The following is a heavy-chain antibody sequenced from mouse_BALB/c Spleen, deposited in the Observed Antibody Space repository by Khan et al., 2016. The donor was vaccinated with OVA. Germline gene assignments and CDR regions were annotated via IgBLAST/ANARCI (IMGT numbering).Heavy chain of an antibody. CDR2: IWGDGST. Sequence: QVQLKESGPGLVAPSQSLSITCTVSGFSLTGYGVNWVRQPPGKGLEWLGMIWGDGSTDYNSALNSRLSISKDNSTSQVFLKMTSLHNDDTARYYCGREGDYDQAWFAYWGQGTLVTVSA. CDR1: GFSLTGYG. V-gene: IGHV2-6-7*01. J-gene: IGHJ3*01. D-gene: IGHD2-4*01. CDR3: GREGDYDQAWFAY.